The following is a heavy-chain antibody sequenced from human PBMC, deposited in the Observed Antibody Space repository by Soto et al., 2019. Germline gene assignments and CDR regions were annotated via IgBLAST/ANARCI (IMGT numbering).Heavy chain of an antibody. Sequence: PGGSQRLSCTASGFTFSSYVMHWVRQAPGKGLVWVSRINSDGSSTSYADSVKGRFTISRDNAKNTLYLQMNSLRAEDTAVYYCARDLYSSSWYDYWGQGTLVTSPQ. CDR3: ARDLYSSSWYDY. CDR2: INSDGSST. V-gene: IGHV3-74*01. D-gene: IGHD6-13*01. CDR1: GFTFSSYV. J-gene: IGHJ4*02.